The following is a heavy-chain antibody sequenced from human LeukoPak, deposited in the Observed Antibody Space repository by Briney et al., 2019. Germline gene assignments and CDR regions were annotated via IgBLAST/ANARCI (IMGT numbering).Heavy chain of an antibody. Sequence: GRSLRLSCAASGFTFSSYGMHWVRQAPGKGLEWVAIIWYDGSNKYYADSVKGRFTISRDNSKNTLYLQMNSLRAEDTAVYYCAKSLDYSNSFDYWGQGTLVTVSS. CDR2: IWYDGSNK. V-gene: IGHV3-33*06. CDR3: AKSLDYSNSFDY. CDR1: GFTFSSYG. J-gene: IGHJ4*02. D-gene: IGHD4-11*01.